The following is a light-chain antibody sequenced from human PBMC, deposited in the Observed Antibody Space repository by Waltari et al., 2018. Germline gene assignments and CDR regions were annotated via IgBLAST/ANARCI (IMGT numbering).Light chain of an antibody. J-gene: IGLJ2*01. CDR2: HVT. CDR1: SSDIGAYDS. Sequence: QSALTQPVSVSGSLGQSITISCTGSSSDIGAYDSVSWYQQHPGRAPTLMIFHVTERPSGISNRFSGYKSGNTAYLTISGLQTEDEADYYCSSYTTSGTLVFGGGTKLTIL. CDR3: SSYTTSGTLV. V-gene: IGLV2-14*03.